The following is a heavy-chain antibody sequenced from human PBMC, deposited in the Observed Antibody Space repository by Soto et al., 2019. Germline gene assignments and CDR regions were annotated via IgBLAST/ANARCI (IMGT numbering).Heavy chain of an antibody. Sequence: PSETLSLTCTVSGGSVSSGGYYWSWIRQHPGKGLEWIGYIYYSGSTYYNPSLKSRVTISVDTSKNQFSLKLSSVTAADTAVYYCARGTKTQDIVNGFDPWGQGTLVTVSS. V-gene: IGHV4-31*03. D-gene: IGHD2-15*01. J-gene: IGHJ5*02. CDR2: IYYSGST. CDR1: GGSVSSGGYY. CDR3: ARGTKTQDIVNGFDP.